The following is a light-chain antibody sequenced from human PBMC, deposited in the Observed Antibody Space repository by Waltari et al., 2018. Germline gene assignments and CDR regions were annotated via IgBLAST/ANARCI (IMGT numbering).Light chain of an antibody. Sequence: SVLTQPPSVSAAPGQTVPLPCPGYSSNTGNNYVSWSQQLPGTAPQLLIYANVELPSGIPARFSGSKSGTSATLDITVLQTGDEADYFCGTWDSGLRAVVFGGGTKLTVL. CDR2: ANV. J-gene: IGLJ3*02. V-gene: IGLV1-51*01. CDR1: SSNTGNNY. CDR3: GTWDSGLRAVV.